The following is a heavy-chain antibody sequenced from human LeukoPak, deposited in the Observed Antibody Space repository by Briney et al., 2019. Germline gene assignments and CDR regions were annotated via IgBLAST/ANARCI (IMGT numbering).Heavy chain of an antibody. V-gene: IGHV4-34*01. CDR2: TYYSGST. D-gene: IGHD2-2*01. J-gene: IGHJ3*02. CDR1: GGSFSGYY. Sequence: SETLSLTCAVYGGSFSGYYWTWIRQPPGKGLEWIGSTYYSGSTYYNPSLKSRVTISVDTSKNQFSLKLSSVTAADTAVYYCASRVVVVPAANEGAFDIWGQGTMVTVSS. CDR3: ASRVVVVPAANEGAFDI.